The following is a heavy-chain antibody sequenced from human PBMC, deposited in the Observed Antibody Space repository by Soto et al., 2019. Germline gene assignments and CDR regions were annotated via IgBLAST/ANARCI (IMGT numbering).Heavy chain of an antibody. V-gene: IGHV6-1*01. J-gene: IGHJ6*02. CDR3: ARAGPDYYYYGLDV. CDR1: GDSVSTNSAA. CDR2: TYYRSKWYN. D-gene: IGHD3-10*01. Sequence: SQTLSLTCAVSGDSVSTNSAAWNWIRQSPSRGLEWLGRTYYRSKWYNDYAVSVKSRININADTSKNQISLQLNSVTPEDTAVYYCARAGPDYYYYGLDVWGHGTTVTVSS.